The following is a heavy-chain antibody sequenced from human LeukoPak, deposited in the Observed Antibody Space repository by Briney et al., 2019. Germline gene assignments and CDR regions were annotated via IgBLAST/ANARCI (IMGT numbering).Heavy chain of an antibody. Sequence: GGSLRLSCAASALTVDGDGMSCVRQAPGKGLEWVSGTNWNGGSTGYADSVEGRFTISRDNAKNSLYLQMNSLRAEDTALYYCATVKGTAMVFFDYWGQGTLVTVSS. J-gene: IGHJ4*02. V-gene: IGHV3-20*04. D-gene: IGHD5-18*01. CDR3: ATVKGTAMVFFDY. CDR2: TNWNGGST. CDR1: ALTVDGDG.